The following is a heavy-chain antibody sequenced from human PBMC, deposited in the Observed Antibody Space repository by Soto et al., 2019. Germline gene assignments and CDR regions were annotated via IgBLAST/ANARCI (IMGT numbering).Heavy chain of an antibody. CDR3: ARAWSRGSGSYIYGMDV. CDR1: WHSFSTNIPA. D-gene: IGHD1-26*01. Sequence: SQSLSLTFVISWHSFSTNIPAWNWIRQSPSRGLDWLGRTYYRSKWYNDYAVSVKSRRPINSDTSQNKFSLQLNSVTPEDTAVYYCARAWSRGSGSYIYGMDVWGQGTTVTLSS. V-gene: IGHV6-1*01. CDR2: TYYRSKWYN. J-gene: IGHJ6*02.